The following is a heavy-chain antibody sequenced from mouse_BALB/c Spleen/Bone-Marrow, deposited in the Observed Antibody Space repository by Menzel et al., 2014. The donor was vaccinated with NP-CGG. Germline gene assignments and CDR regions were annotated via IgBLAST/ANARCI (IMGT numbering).Heavy chain of an antibody. D-gene: IGHD4-1*01. Sequence: EVQRVESGGGLVQPGGSLKLSCATSGFTFSGYYMYWVRQTPEKRLEWVAYITKGGGSTYYPDIVKGRFTISRDNAKNTLYLQMSRLKSEDTAMYYCARQLAYAMDYWGQGTSVTVSS. V-gene: IGHV5-12*02. CDR1: GFTFSGYY. J-gene: IGHJ4*01. CDR3: ARQLAYAMDY. CDR2: ITKGGGST.